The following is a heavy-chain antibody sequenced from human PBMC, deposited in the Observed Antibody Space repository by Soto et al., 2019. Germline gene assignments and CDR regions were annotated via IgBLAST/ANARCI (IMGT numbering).Heavy chain of an antibody. J-gene: IGHJ6*02. CDR1: GFTSDDYA. V-gene: IGHV3-49*04. D-gene: IGHD3-3*01. Sequence: GGSLRLSCTFSGFTSDDYALTWVRQAPGKGLEWVAFATSQAFGGTTDYAASVKGRFTISRDDSTTVAYLQMNSLQTGGTAIYYCTRDGDFYRMDVWGQGTLVTVYS. CDR3: TRDGDFYRMDV. CDR2: ATSQAFGGTT.